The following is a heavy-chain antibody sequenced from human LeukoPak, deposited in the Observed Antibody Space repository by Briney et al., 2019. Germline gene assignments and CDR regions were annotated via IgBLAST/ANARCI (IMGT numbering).Heavy chain of an antibody. CDR2: ISGSGGST. Sequence: GGCLRLSCAASGFTFSSYAMSWVRQAPGKGLEWVSAISGSGGSTYYADSVKGRFTISRDNSKNTLYLQMNSLRAEDTAVYYCATSRGGSSSWRKKSPYYFDYWGQGTLVTVFS. CDR1: GFTFSSYA. CDR3: ATSRGGSSSWRKKSPYYFDY. D-gene: IGHD6-13*01. J-gene: IGHJ4*02. V-gene: IGHV3-23*01.